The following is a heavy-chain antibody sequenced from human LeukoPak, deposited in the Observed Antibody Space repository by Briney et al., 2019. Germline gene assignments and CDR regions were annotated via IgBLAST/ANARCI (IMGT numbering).Heavy chain of an antibody. CDR3: ARETVTRDAFDI. CDR1: GGTFSSYA. V-gene: IGHV1-69*13. Sequence: SVKVSCKASGGTFSSYAISWVRQAPRQGLEWMGGIIPIFGTANYAQKFQGRVTITADESTSTAYMELSSLRSEDTAVYYCARETVTRDAFDIWGQGTMVTVSS. J-gene: IGHJ3*02. CDR2: IIPIFGTA. D-gene: IGHD4-17*01.